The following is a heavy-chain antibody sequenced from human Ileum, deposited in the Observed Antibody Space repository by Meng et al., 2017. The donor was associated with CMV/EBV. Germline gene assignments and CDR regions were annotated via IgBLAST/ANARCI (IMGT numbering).Heavy chain of an antibody. V-gene: IGHV4-38-2*02. CDR2: IYHRGST. CDR1: GYSISSGYY. Sequence: GSLRLSCTVSGYSISSGYYWGWIRQPPGKGLEWIGSIYHRGSTYYNPSLKSRVTISVDTFKNQFSLKLSSVTAADTAVYYCASLRCSSTSCYGGVDYWGQG. CDR3: ASLRCSSTSCYGGVDY. D-gene: IGHD2-2*01. J-gene: IGHJ4*01.